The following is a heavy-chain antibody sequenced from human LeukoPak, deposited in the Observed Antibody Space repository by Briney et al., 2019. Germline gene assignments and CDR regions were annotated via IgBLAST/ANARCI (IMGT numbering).Heavy chain of an antibody. V-gene: IGHV3-33*01. CDR2: IWYDGSNK. Sequence: GGSLRLSCAASGFTFSSCGMHWVRQAPGKGLEWVAVIWYDGSNKYYADSVKGRFTISRDNSKNTLYLQMNSLRAEDTAVYYCARGMVRYYYDSSGYYSPWFDPWGQGTLVTVSS. CDR3: ARGMVRYYYDSSGYYSPWFDP. D-gene: IGHD3-22*01. CDR1: GFTFSSCG. J-gene: IGHJ5*02.